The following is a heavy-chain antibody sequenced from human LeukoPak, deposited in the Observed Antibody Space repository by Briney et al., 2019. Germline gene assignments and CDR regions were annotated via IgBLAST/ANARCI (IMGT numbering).Heavy chain of an antibody. V-gene: IGHV4-59*01. CDR1: SGYISSFH. CDR3: ARSGSSYWYFDV. CDR2: IYYVGTT. D-gene: IGHD1-26*01. Sequence: SETLSLTCSISSGYISSFHWSWIRQSPGKGLEWIGNIYYVGTTKYNPSLKSRATLSVDTPRNKFSLQLSAVTAADTAVYYCARSGSSYWYFDVWGRGTLVTVSS. J-gene: IGHJ2*01.